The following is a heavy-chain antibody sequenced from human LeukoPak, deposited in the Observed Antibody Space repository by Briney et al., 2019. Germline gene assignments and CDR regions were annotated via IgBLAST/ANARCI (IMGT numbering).Heavy chain of an antibody. CDR2: ISGSGSSP. D-gene: IGHD3-16*01. Sequence: PGGSLRLSCEASGFTFSSDAMNWVRQAPGKGLEWVSAISGSGSSPYYADSVKGRFTVSRDNSKNTLYLQMRSLRVEDTALYYCAKGRLWGRGGYHCYYMDVWGKGTSVTISS. J-gene: IGHJ6*03. V-gene: IGHV3-23*01. CDR1: GFTFSSDA. CDR3: AKGRLWGRGGYHCYYMDV.